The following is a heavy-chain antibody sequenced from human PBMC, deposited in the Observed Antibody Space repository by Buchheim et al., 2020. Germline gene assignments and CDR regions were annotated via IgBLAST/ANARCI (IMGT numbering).Heavy chain of an antibody. CDR1: GYTFTGYY. Sequence: QVQLVQSGAEVKKPGASVKVSCKASGYTFTGYYMHWVRQAPGRGLEWMGWINPNSGDTNLAQKFQGWVTMTGDTAISAAYMELSRLTSDDTAVYYCARAVTGIQPGVYYLDYWGQGT. V-gene: IGHV1-2*04. J-gene: IGHJ4*02. D-gene: IGHD5-18*01. CDR2: INPNSGDT. CDR3: ARAVTGIQPGVYYLDY.